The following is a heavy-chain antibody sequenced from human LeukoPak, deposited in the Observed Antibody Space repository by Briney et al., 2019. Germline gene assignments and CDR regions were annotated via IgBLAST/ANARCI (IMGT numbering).Heavy chain of an antibody. V-gene: IGHV4-39*01. CDR1: GGSISSSSYS. J-gene: IGHJ4*02. D-gene: IGHD2-8*01. CDR3: ARHSMRYSPEDY. CDR2: IYYSGST. Sequence: SETLSLTCTVSGGSISSSSYSWGWIRQPPGKGLEWIGSIYYSGSTYYNPSLKSRVTISVDTSKNQFSLKLSSVIAADTAVYYCARHSMRYSPEDYWGQGTLVTVSS.